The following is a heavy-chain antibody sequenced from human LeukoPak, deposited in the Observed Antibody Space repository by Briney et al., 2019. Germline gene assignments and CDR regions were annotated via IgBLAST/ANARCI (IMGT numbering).Heavy chain of an antibody. CDR3: ARDQGSYYFDY. CDR2: ISYDGSNK. V-gene: IGHV3-30-3*01. CDR1: GFTFSSYA. Sequence: GGSLRLSCAASGFTFSSYAMHWVSQAPGKWLEWGAVISYDGSNKYYADSVKGRFTISRDNSKNTLYLQMNSLRAEDTAVYYCARDQGSYYFDYWGQGTLVTVSS. J-gene: IGHJ4*02.